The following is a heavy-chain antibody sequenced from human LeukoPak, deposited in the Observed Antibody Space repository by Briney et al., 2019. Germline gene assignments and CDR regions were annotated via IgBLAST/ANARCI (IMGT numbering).Heavy chain of an antibody. J-gene: IGHJ4*02. D-gene: IGHD1-26*01. CDR2: IYTSGST. CDR3: AGTAYSGSYYRDY. CDR1: GGSIRSYY. V-gene: IGHV4-4*09. Sequence: PSETLSLTCSVSGGSIRSYYWSWIRQPPGKGLEWIGYIYTSGSTNYNPSLKSRVTISVDTSKNQFSLKLSSVTAADTAVYYCAGTAYSGSYYRDYWGQGTLVTVSS.